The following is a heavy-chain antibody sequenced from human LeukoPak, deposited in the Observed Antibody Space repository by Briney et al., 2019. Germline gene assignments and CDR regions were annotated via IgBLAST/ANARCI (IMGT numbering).Heavy chain of an antibody. CDR1: GGSISHYY. Sequence: SETLSLTCTVSGGSISHYYWSWIRQPPGKGLEWIAYMHNSGSTSSNPSLRGRVTLSLDTSNNRFSLNLISVTTADTAVYYCVREEDGVIDDAFDIWGQGIMVTVSS. CDR2: MHNSGST. V-gene: IGHV4-59*01. J-gene: IGHJ3*02. D-gene: IGHD2-21*01. CDR3: VREEDGVIDDAFDI.